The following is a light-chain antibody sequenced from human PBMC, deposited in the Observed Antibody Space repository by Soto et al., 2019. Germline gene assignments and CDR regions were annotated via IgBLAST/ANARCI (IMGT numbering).Light chain of an antibody. J-gene: IGLJ2*01. CDR2: YDS. Sequence: ELTQPPSVSVAPGKTARITCGGNKIGSKSVHWYQQKPGQAPVLVIYYDSDRPSGIPERFSGSNSGNTATLTISRVEAGDEADYYCQVWDSSSDHVVFGGGTKLTVL. V-gene: IGLV3-21*04. CDR3: QVWDSSSDHVV. CDR1: KIGSKS.